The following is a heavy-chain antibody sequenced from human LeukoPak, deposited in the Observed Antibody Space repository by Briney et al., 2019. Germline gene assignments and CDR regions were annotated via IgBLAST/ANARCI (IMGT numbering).Heavy chain of an antibody. D-gene: IGHD6-25*01. CDR2: ISSTGAYI. V-gene: IGHV3-21*01. CDR3: ARVSSNPYSRGYYHFDY. CDR1: GFAFNTYT. Sequence: NSGGSLRLSCAASGFAFNTYTMNWVRQIPGKGLEWVSSISSTGAYIYHADSMDGRFTVSRDNARNLLYLHMNSLRAEDSAMYFCARVSSNPYSRGYYHFDYWGQGTLVTVSS. J-gene: IGHJ4*02.